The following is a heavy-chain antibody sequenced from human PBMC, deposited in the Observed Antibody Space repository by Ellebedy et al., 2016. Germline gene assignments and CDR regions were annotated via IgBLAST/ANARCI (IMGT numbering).Heavy chain of an antibody. J-gene: IGHJ3*02. D-gene: IGHD3-10*01. Sequence: GGSLRLXXAASGFTFSSYAMHWVRQAPGKGLEWVGRIKSKTDGGTTDYAAPVKGRFTISRDDSKNTLYLQMNSLKTEDTAVYYCTYPPSRGVILDAFDIWGQGTMVTVSS. V-gene: IGHV3-15*01. CDR1: GFTFSSYA. CDR2: IKSKTDGGTT. CDR3: TYPPSRGVILDAFDI.